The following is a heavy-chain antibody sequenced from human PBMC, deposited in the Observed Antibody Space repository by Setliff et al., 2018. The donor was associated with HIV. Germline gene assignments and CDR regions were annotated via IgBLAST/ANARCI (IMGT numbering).Heavy chain of an antibody. Sequence: SETLSLTCTVSGGSISSYYWSWIRQPPGKGLEWIGYIYYSGSTNYNPSLKSRVTISVDTSRNQFSLKLSSVTAADTAVYYCAREIRTVYTGGHYFYGIDVWGQGTAVTVSS. V-gene: IGHV4-59*12. CDR3: AREIRTVYTGGHYFYGIDV. J-gene: IGHJ6*02. CDR2: IYYSGST. CDR1: GGSISSYY. D-gene: IGHD3-16*01.